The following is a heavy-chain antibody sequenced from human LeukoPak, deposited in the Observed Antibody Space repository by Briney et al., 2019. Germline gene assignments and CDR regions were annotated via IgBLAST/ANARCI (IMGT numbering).Heavy chain of an antibody. CDR3: TRERRGTYYAFES. Sequence: GGSLRLSCDASGFSISESYMSWIRQSPGKGLEWSSYITSGAGSTKYADSVKGRVTISRDKAKNSVALQLNSLRAEDTAVYYCTRERRGTYYAFESWGQGTLVTVSS. J-gene: IGHJ4*02. CDR2: ITSGAGST. D-gene: IGHD3-16*01. CDR1: GFSISESY. V-gene: IGHV3-11*01.